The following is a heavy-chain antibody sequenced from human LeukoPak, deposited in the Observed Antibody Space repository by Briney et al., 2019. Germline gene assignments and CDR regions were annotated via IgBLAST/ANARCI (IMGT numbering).Heavy chain of an antibody. CDR3: AIWTSGNY. V-gene: IGHV3-7*01. D-gene: IGHD1-1*01. J-gene: IGHJ4*02. CDR2: MDPTGSQK. Sequence: GGSLRLSCADSQFTFNGSWMNWVRQAPGKGLEWVANMDPTGSQKRYVHSVRGRFTIPKDNPGASLYLDMHSLRAEDTAIYYCAIWTSGNYWGQGTLVTVPS. CDR1: QFTFNGSW.